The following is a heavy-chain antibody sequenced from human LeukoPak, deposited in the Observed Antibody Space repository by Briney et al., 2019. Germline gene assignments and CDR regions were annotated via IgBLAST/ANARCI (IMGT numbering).Heavy chain of an antibody. V-gene: IGHV3-30*18. D-gene: IGHD6-19*01. CDR2: ISYDGSNK. Sequence: GGSLRLSCAASGFTFSSYGMHWVRQAPGKGLEWVAVISYDGSNKYYADSVKGRFTISRDNSKNTLYLQMSSLRAEDTAVYYCAKDVRSSGWYIYYYGMDVWGQGTTVTVSS. J-gene: IGHJ6*02. CDR3: AKDVRSSGWYIYYYGMDV. CDR1: GFTFSSYG.